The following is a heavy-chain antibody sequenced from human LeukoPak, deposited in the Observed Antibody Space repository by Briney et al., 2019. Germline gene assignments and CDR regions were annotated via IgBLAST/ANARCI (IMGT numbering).Heavy chain of an antibody. D-gene: IGHD6-13*01. CDR2: IRYDGSNK. CDR1: GFTFSSYG. CDR3: AKDRRGYSSSWLDY. V-gene: IGHV3-30*02. Sequence: PGGSLRLSCAASGFTFSSYGMHWVRQAPGKGLEWVAFIRYDGSNKYYADSVKGRFTISRDNSKNTLYLQMNSLRAEDTAVYYCAKDRRGYSSSWLDYWGQGTLVTVSS. J-gene: IGHJ4*02.